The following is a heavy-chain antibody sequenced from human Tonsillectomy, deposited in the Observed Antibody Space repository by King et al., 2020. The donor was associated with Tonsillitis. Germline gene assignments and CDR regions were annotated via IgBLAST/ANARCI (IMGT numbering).Heavy chain of an antibody. CDR2: ISGRGGST. J-gene: IGHJ4*02. Sequence: VQLVESGGGLVHPGGSLRLSCAASGFTFSSYAMNWVRQAPGKGLEWVSAISGRGGSTYYADSVRGRFTISRDNSKNTLYLQMNSLRAEDTAVYYCAKVADDYDFWSGYPYFDYWGQGTLVTVSS. V-gene: IGHV3-23*04. CDR1: GFTFSSYA. D-gene: IGHD3-3*01. CDR3: AKVADDYDFWSGYPYFDY.